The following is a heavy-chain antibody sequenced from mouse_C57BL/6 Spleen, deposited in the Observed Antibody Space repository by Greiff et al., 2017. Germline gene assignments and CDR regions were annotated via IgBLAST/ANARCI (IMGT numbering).Heavy chain of an antibody. CDR2: ISDGGSYT. CDR3: ARDRYDGYSYFDY. CDR1: GFTFSSYA. D-gene: IGHD2-3*01. V-gene: IGHV5-4*01. Sequence: DVHLVESGGGLVKPGGSLKLSCAASGFTFSSYAMSWVRQTPEKRLEWVATISDGGSYTYYPDNVKGRFTISRDNAKNNLYLQMSHLKSEDTAMYYCARDRYDGYSYFDYWGQGTTLTVSS. J-gene: IGHJ2*01.